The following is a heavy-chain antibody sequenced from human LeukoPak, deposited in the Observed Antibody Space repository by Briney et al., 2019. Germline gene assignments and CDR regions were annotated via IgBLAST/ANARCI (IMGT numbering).Heavy chain of an antibody. CDR2: ISGDGTET. D-gene: IGHD4-11*01. Sequence: GGSLRLSCAASGFTFSNLGMTWVRQAPRKGLEWVSTISGDGTETFYADSVKGRFAISRDNSKNTHYLQMSSLRAEDTGIYYCAKGGHYSFFDYWGQGTLVTVS. CDR1: GFTFSNLG. CDR3: AKGGHYSFFDY. J-gene: IGHJ4*02. V-gene: IGHV3-23*01.